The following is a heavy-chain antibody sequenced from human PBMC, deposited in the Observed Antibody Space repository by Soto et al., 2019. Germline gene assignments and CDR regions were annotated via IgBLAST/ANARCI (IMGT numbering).Heavy chain of an antibody. V-gene: IGHV1-69*12. Sequence: QVQLVQSGAEVKQPGSSVKVSCKASGGPFSRYAFTWVRQAPGQGLEWMGGIAPFSATADYAQKFQGRVTITADESTSTAYLELSRLGSEDTAVYFCGTSRGAPTWFDPWGEGTLVIVPS. D-gene: IGHD1-26*01. J-gene: IGHJ5*02. CDR1: GGPFSRYA. CDR2: IAPFSATA. CDR3: GTSRGAPTWFDP.